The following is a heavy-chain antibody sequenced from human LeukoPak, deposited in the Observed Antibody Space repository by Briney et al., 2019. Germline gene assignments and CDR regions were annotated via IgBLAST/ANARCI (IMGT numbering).Heavy chain of an antibody. J-gene: IGHJ5*02. V-gene: IGHV3-7*03. CDR1: GFTFSSYW. CDR2: IKQDGSEK. CDR3: AREELLWFGDPNWFDP. Sequence: GGSLRLSCAASGFTFSSYWMSWVRQAPGKGLKWVANIKQDGSEKYYVDSVKGRFTISRDNAKNSLYLQMNSLRAEDTAVYYCAREELLWFGDPNWFDPWGQGTLVTVSS. D-gene: IGHD3-10*01.